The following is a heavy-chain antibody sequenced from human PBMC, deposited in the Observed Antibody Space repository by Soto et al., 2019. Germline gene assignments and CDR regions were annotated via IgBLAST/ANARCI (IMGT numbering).Heavy chain of an antibody. CDR2: MNPINGNT. D-gene: IGHD2-2*01. CDR3: AKAPDDTEAAIGY. V-gene: IGHV1-8*01. CDR1: GYTFTSYA. J-gene: IGHJ4*02. Sequence: QVQLVQSGAEVKKPGASVKVSCKASGYTFTSYAINWVRQATGQGLEWMGWMNPINGNTGFAQEFQGRLTMTRATSISTAYMQLSSLRSEDTAVYYCAKAPDDTEAAIGYWGQGTLVTVSS.